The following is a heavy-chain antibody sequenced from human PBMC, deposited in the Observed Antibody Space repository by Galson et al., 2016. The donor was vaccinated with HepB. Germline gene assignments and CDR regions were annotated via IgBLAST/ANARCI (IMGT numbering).Heavy chain of an antibody. J-gene: IGHJ4*01. CDR1: GFTFSNYA. CDR2: ISGVSDRT. V-gene: IGHV3-23*01. Sequence: SLRLSCAASGFTFSNYAMSWVRQAPGKEPEWVSAISGVSDRTYYAGSMKDRFIISRDDSRNMLFLQLNSLRAEDAAIYYCAKESPYSNVRQYYLENWGLGTLVPVSS. CDR3: AKESPYSNVRQYYLEN. D-gene: IGHD4-11*01.